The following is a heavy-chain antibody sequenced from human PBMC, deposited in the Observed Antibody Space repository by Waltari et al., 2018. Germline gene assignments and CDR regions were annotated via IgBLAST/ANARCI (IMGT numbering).Heavy chain of an antibody. CDR1: GXTFSNYG. CDR3: ASKRSGSIFYFDS. CDR2: TGYDGXYQ. Sequence: QVQLVESGGGVVQPGGSLTLSCAASGXTFSNYGMHWVRQAPGKGLEXVAHTGYDGXYQYYAXSXXGRFAISRDNSRYILYXQXNSLRPEDTAVYFCASKRSGSIFYFDSWGQGTXXTVSS. V-gene: IGHV3-30*02. D-gene: IGHD3-10*01. J-gene: IGHJ4*02.